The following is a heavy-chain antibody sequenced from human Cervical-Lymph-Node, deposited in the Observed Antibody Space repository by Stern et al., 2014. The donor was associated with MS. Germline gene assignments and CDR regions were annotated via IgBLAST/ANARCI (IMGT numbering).Heavy chain of an antibody. J-gene: IGHJ4*02. D-gene: IGHD2-15*01. CDR1: AYSISSGYY. V-gene: IGHV4-38-2*02. CDR2: IYHSGTT. CDR3: ARVGCSGGSCPFDY. Sequence: QVQLVESGPGLVKPSETLSLTCTVSAYSISSGYYWDWIRQPPGKAXXXIGSIYHSGTTYYNPSLKSRVTISEDTSKNQLSLKLSSVTAADTAVYYCARVGCSGGSCPFDYWGQGTLVTVSS.